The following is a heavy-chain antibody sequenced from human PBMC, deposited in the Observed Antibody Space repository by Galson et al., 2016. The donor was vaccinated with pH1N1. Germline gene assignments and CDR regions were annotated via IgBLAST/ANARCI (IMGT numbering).Heavy chain of an antibody. J-gene: IGHJ4*02. D-gene: IGHD7-27*01. Sequence: SVKVSCKASGYIFTSDYFNWVRQAPGQGLEWMGVIDPSNGGTTFAQKLQSLVTMTRDTSTSTVYMELRGLKSEDTAVYYCIRDLGRLRDCWGQGTRVTDSS. CDR2: IDPSNGGT. V-gene: IGHV1-46*03. CDR3: IRDLGRLRDC. CDR1: GYIFTSDY.